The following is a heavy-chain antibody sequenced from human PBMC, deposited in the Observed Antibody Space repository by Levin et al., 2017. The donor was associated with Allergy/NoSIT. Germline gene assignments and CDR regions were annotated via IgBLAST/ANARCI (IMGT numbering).Heavy chain of an antibody. D-gene: IGHD2-15*01. Sequence: GESLKISCAASGFPLSTYAMHWVRQAPGKGLEWVSIISYGGDNKFYADSVKGRFTISRDNSKNTLYLQMNILNPEDTAVYYCAREGFCSPGNCDYYYIMDVWGKGTTVSVSS. CDR3: AREGFCSPGNCDYYYIMDV. CDR2: ISYGGDNK. V-gene: IGHV3-30-3*01. CDR1: GFPLSTYA. J-gene: IGHJ6*03.